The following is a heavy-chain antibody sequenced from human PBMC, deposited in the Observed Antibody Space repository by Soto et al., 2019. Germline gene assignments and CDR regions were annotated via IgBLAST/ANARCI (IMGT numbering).Heavy chain of an antibody. Sequence: QVQLVESGGGVVQPGRSLRLSCAASGFTFSSYAMHWVRQAPGKGLEWVAVISYDGSNKYYADSVKGRFTISRDNSKNTLYLQMNSLRAEDTAVYYCARDGYSSSWSPYFDYWGQGTLVTVSS. CDR1: GFTFSSYA. V-gene: IGHV3-30-3*01. J-gene: IGHJ4*02. D-gene: IGHD6-13*01. CDR2: ISYDGSNK. CDR3: ARDGYSSSWSPYFDY.